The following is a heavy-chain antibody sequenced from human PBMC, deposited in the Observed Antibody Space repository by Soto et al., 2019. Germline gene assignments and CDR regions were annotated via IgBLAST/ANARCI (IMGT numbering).Heavy chain of an antibody. Sequence: GGSLRLSCAASGFTFSSYAMSWVRQAPGKGLEWVSAISGSGGSTYYADSVKGRFTISRDNSKNTLYLQMNSLRAEDTAVYYCAKDHEDCSGGSCHYYYYGMDVWGQGTTVTFSS. D-gene: IGHD2-15*01. CDR1: GFTFSSYA. CDR3: AKDHEDCSGGSCHYYYYGMDV. CDR2: ISGSGGST. J-gene: IGHJ6*02. V-gene: IGHV3-23*01.